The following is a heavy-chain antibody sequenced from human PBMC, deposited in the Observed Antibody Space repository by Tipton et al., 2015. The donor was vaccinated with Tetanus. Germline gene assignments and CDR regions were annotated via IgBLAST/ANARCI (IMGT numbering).Heavy chain of an antibody. V-gene: IGHV4-4*07. CDR1: GGSVSSYY. Sequence: TLSLTCTVSGGSVSSYYWTWFRQPPGKGLEWIGFVSSSGNSNYSPSLTGRVSMSLDTSKQQFSLSLTSATAADTAVYYCARGWSECSSWSCSPFDSWGQGTLVTVSS. CDR2: VSSSGNS. D-gene: IGHD2-2*01. CDR3: ARGWSECSSWSCSPFDS. J-gene: IGHJ4*02.